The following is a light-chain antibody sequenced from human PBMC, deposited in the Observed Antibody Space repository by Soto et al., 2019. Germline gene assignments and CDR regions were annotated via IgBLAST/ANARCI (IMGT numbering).Light chain of an antibody. CDR3: QQYDSSPLT. V-gene: IGKV3-20*01. Sequence: EIVLTQSPGTLSLSPGERATLSCRASQSVSSSYLAWYQQTPGQAPRLLVYDTSYRATGVPDRFSGSGSGTDFTLTISRLEPEDSAVYYCQQYDSSPLTFGGGTKVDIK. CDR1: QSVSSSY. CDR2: DTS. J-gene: IGKJ4*01.